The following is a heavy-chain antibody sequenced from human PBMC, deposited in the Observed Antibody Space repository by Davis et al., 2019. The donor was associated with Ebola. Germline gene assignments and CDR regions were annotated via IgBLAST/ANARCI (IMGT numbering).Heavy chain of an antibody. V-gene: IGHV3-7*04. CDR2: INEDGSAK. CDR1: GFTLSIYW. J-gene: IGHJ4*02. CDR3: ARGITVVRGVRMLYDY. D-gene: IGHD3-10*01. Sequence: PGGSLRLSCEGSGFTLSIYWMSWVRQAPGKGLEWVANINEDGSAKYYADSVRGRFTISRDNAKNSLSLQMNSLRAEDTAVYYCARGITVVRGVRMLYDYWGQGTLVTVSS.